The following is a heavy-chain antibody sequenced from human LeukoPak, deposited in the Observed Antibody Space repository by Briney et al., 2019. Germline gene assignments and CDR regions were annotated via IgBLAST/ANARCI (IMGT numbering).Heavy chain of an antibody. CDR2: ISGSGGST. CDR1: GFHFNSYA. Sequence: PGGALEPSFSGPGFHFNSYALRWGPPAPGKGPEWVKAISGSGGSTYYADSVKGRFTISRDNSKNTLYLQMNSLRAEDTAVYYCAKDIAAAGTEFDYWGQGTLVTVSS. D-gene: IGHD6-13*01. J-gene: IGHJ4*02. CDR3: AKDIAAAGTEFDY. V-gene: IGHV3-23*01.